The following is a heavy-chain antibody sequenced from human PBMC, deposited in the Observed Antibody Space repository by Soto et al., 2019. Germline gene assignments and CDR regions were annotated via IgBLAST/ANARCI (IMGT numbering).Heavy chain of an antibody. D-gene: IGHD2-2*02. CDR1: GFTFSNYA. CDR2: MSSDGYSK. V-gene: IGHV3-30*04. J-gene: IGHJ4*02. Sequence: PGGSLRLSCAASGFTFSNYAMQWVRQAPGKGLEWVAVMSSDGYSKYYADSVRGRFIISRDSSKNTLYPQMNSLSNEDTAVYYCARDRQYCSSTTCYTPGYWGQGTLVTVSS. CDR3: ARDRQYCSSTTCYTPGY.